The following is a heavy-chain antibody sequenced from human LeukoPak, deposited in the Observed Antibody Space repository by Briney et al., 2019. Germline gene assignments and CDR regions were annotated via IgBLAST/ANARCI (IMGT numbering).Heavy chain of an antibody. J-gene: IGHJ3*02. CDR1: GFTFDDYA. V-gene: IGHV3-43*02. Sequence: GGTLTLSCAASGFTFDDYAMHWVRQAPGKGLEWVSLISGDGGSTYYADSVKGRFTISRDNSKNSLYLQMNSLRTEDTALYYCAKDVGWELHDAFDIWGQGTMVTVSS. CDR3: AKDVGWELHDAFDI. D-gene: IGHD1-26*01. CDR2: ISGDGGST.